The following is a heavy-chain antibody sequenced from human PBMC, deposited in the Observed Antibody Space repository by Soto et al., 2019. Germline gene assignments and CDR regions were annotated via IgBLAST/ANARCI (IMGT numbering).Heavy chain of an antibody. CDR3: AKFLPVRGVIASPPSV. V-gene: IGHV3-23*01. CDR1: GFTFSSYA. J-gene: IGHJ6*02. D-gene: IGHD3-10*01. CDR2: ISGSGGST. Sequence: PGGSLRLSCAASGFTFSSYAMSWVRQAPGKGLEWVSAISGSGGSTYYADSVKGRFTISRDNSKNTLYLQMNSLRAEDTAVYYCAKFLPVRGVIASPPSVWGQGTTVTVSS.